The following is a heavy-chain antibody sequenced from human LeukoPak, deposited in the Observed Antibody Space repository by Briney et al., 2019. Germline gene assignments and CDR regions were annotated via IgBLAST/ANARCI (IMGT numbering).Heavy chain of an antibody. CDR3: ARDVPTGRFDY. V-gene: IGHV4-39*07. CDR2: INYSGTT. CDR1: GGSISSSNYY. J-gene: IGHJ4*02. Sequence: PSETLSLTCTVSGGSISSSNYYGGWIRQPPGKGLEWIGSINYSGTTYYNPSLKSRVTISVDTSRNQFSLRLTSVTAADTAVYYCARDVPTGRFDYWGQGTLVTVSS.